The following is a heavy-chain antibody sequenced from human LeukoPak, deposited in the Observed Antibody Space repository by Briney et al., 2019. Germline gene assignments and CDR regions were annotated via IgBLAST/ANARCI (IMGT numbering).Heavy chain of an antibody. CDR3: ASTVTTFRFPQRTRNWYFDL. V-gene: IGHV4-39*07. CDR2: IYYNGNT. J-gene: IGHJ2*01. D-gene: IGHD4-17*01. CDR1: GGSISSGSYY. Sequence: PSETLSLTCTVSGGSISSGSYYWSWIRQPPGKGLEWIGSIYYNGNTYYNPSLKSRVTISVDTSKNQFSLKLSSVTAADTAVYYCASTVTTFRFPQRTRNWYFDLWGRGTLVTVSS.